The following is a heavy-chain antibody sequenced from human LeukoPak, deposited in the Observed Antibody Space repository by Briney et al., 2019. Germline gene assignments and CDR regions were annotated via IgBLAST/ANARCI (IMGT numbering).Heavy chain of an antibody. CDR2: MNPNSGNT. CDR1: GYTFTIND. Sequence: GASVKVSCKASGYTFTINDLNWVRQASGQGLEWMGWMNPNSGNTGYAQKFQGRLTMTRNNSISTAYMELSSLRSEDTALYYCARRDNTGFDSWGQGTLVTVSS. J-gene: IGHJ4*02. CDR3: ARRDNTGFDS. V-gene: IGHV1-8*01. D-gene: IGHD2-15*01.